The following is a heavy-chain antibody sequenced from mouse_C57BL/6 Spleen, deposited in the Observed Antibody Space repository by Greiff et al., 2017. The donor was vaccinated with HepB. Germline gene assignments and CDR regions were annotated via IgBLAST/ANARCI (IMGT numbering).Heavy chain of an antibody. V-gene: IGHV5-9*01. CDR1: GFTFSSYT. Sequence: EVKLMESGGGLVKPGGSLKLSCAASGFTFSSYTMSWVRQTPEKRLEWVVTISGGGGNTYYPDSVKGRFTISRDNAKNTLYLQMSSLRSEDTALYYCARHLDVWGTGTTVTVSS. CDR2: ISGGGGNT. J-gene: IGHJ1*03. CDR3: ARHLDV.